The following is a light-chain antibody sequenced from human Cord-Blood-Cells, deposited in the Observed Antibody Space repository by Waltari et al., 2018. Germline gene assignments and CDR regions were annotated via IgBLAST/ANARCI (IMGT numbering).Light chain of an antibody. V-gene: IGKV1-5*01. CDR3: QQYNSYSPYT. Sequence: IQMPQSPSTLSASVGDRVTITCRASQTISSWLAWYQQKPGKAPKLLIYDASSLESGVPSRFSGSGSGTEFTLTISSLQPDDFATYYCQQYNSYSPYTFGQGTKLEIK. J-gene: IGKJ2*01. CDR1: QTISSW. CDR2: DAS.